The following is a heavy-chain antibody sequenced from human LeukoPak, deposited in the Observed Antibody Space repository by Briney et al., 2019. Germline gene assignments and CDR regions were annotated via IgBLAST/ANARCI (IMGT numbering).Heavy chain of an antibody. D-gene: IGHD2-2*01. CDR2: IIPIFGTA. Sequence: SVKVSCKASGGTFSSYAISWVRQAPGQGLEWMGGIIPIFGTANYAQKFQGRVTITADESTSTAYMELSSLRSEDTAVYYCARLGMRDCSSTSCYPGNYWGQGTLVTVSS. V-gene: IGHV1-69*01. CDR3: ARLGMRDCSSTSCYPGNY. CDR1: GGTFSSYA. J-gene: IGHJ4*02.